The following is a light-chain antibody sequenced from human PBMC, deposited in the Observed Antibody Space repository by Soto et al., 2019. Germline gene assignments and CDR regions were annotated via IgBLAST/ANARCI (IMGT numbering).Light chain of an antibody. V-gene: IGLV3-1*01. CDR2: ENN. CDR3: QTWDSSASYV. CDR1: KLGDQY. J-gene: IGLJ1*01. Sequence: SYELTQPPSVSVSPGQTATIPCSGDKLGDQYACWYQQKPGQSPVLVIYENNKRPSGIPERFSGSNSGNTATLTISGTQTMDEAEYYCQTWDSSASYVLGNGTKLTVL.